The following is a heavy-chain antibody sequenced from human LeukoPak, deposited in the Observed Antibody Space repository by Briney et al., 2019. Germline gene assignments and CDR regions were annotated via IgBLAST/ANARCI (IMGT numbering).Heavy chain of an antibody. CDR3: ARGVNQQTYYYDSSGYFDAFDI. CDR2: INWNGGST. J-gene: IGHJ3*02. Sequence: PGGSLRLSCAASGFTFDDYGMSWVRQAPGKGLEWVSGINWNGGSTGYADSVKGRFTISRDNAKNSLYLQMNSLRAEDTALYYCARGVNQQTYYYDSSGYFDAFDIWGQGTMVTVSS. D-gene: IGHD3-22*01. CDR1: GFTFDDYG. V-gene: IGHV3-20*04.